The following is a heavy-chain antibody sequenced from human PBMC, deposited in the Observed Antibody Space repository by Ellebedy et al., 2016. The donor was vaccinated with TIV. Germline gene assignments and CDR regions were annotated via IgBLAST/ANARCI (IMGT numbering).Heavy chain of an antibody. V-gene: IGHV3-21*01. CDR2: IRSTGSDQ. Sequence: GESLKISCAASGFTFSSYNMNWVRQPPGKGLEWVSSIRSTGSDQYYAESARGRFTISRDNAQNSLFLQMNSLRAEDTAVYYCARGWSTPDSWGQGTLVTVSS. J-gene: IGHJ4*02. D-gene: IGHD2-15*01. CDR1: GFTFSSYN. CDR3: ARGWSTPDS.